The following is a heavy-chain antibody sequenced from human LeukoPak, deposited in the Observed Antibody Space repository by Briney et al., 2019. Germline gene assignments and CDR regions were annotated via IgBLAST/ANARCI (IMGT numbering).Heavy chain of an antibody. CDR1: GFTFSSYA. CDR3: ARGTVVVAATIGY. Sequence: PGGSLRLSCAASGFTFSSYAMHWVRQAPGKGLEWVAVISYDGGNKFYADSVKGRFTISRDNAKNTLYLQMNSLRAEDTAVYYCARGTVVVAATIGYWGQGTLVTVSS. J-gene: IGHJ4*02. CDR2: ISYDGGNK. V-gene: IGHV3-30*04. D-gene: IGHD2-15*01.